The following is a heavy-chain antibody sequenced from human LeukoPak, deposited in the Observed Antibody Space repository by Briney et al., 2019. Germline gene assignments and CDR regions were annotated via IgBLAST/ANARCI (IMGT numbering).Heavy chain of an antibody. CDR1: GGSISSYY. CDR3: AREDIVATYGMDV. D-gene: IGHD5-12*01. CDR2: IYYSGST. V-gene: IGHV4-59*01. J-gene: IGHJ6*02. Sequence: SETLSLTCTVPGGSISSYYWSWLRQPPRKGLEWIGYIYYSGSTNYNPSLKSRVTISVDTSKNQFSLKLSSVTAADTAVYYCAREDIVATYGMDVWGQGTTVTVSS.